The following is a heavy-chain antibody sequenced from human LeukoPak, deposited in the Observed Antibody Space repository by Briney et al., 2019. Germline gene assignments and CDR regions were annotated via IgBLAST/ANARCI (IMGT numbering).Heavy chain of an antibody. CDR2: IKSKTDGGTT. V-gene: IGHV3-15*01. J-gene: IGHJ4*02. CDR3: ARVPLYDRSGYYFDY. CDR1: GFTFSTAW. Sequence: KAGGSLRLSCAASGFTFSTAWMSWVRQAPGKGLEWVGRIKSKTDGGTTDYAAPVKGRFTISRDDSKNTLYLQMNSLKTEDTAVYYCARVPLYDRSGYYFDYWGLGTLVTVSS. D-gene: IGHD3-22*01.